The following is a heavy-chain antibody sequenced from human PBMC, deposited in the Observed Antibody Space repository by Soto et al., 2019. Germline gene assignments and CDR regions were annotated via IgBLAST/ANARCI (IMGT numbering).Heavy chain of an antibody. Sequence: QVQLQESGPGLVKPSETLSLTCTVSGGSISSYYWSWIRQPPGKGLEWIGYIYYSGSTNYHPSLKSRVTISVDTSKNQFSLKLSSVTAADTAVYYCAREEEGCSGGSCYRLLDYWGQGTLVTVSS. J-gene: IGHJ4*02. CDR2: IYYSGST. V-gene: IGHV4-59*01. D-gene: IGHD2-15*01. CDR3: AREEEGCSGGSCYRLLDY. CDR1: GGSISSYY.